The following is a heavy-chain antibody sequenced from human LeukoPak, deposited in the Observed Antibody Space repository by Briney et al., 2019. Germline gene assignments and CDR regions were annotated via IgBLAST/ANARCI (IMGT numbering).Heavy chain of an antibody. D-gene: IGHD2-2*01. CDR3: AREAEDIVVVPAATYYYYYYMDV. V-gene: IGHV4-4*07. CDR1: GGSISSYY. Sequence: SETLSLTCTVSGGSISSYYWSWTRQPAGKGLEWIGRIYTSGSTNYNPSLKSRVTMSVDTSKNQFSLRLSSVTAADTAVYYCAREAEDIVVVPAATYYYYYYMDVWGKGTTVTVSS. CDR2: IYTSGST. J-gene: IGHJ6*03.